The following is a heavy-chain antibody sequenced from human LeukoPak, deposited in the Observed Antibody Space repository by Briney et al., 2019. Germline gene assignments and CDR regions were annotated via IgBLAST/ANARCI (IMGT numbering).Heavy chain of an antibody. CDR2: ISHSGST. Sequence: KSSETLSLTCAVYGVSFSGYYWSWIRQPPGKGLEWMGEISHSGSTNYNPSLKSRVTISVDTSKNQCSLKLSSVTAADTAVYYCARLDYSSSLYDAFDIWGQGTMVTVSS. V-gene: IGHV4-34*01. CDR1: GVSFSGYY. CDR3: ARLDYSSSLYDAFDI. J-gene: IGHJ3*02. D-gene: IGHD6-13*01.